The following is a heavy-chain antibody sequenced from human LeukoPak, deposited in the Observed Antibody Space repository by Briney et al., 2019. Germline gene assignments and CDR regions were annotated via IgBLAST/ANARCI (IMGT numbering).Heavy chain of an antibody. J-gene: IGHJ4*02. CDR1: GYTFTGYY. V-gene: IGHV1-2*02. CDR3: ARDLSAISRGSGSYYGY. CDR2: INPNSGGT. D-gene: IGHD3-10*01. Sequence: ASVKVSCKASGYTFTGYYMHWVRQAPGQGLEWMGWINPNSGGTNYAQKFQGRVTMTRDTSISTAYMELSRLRSDDTAVYYCARDLSAISRGSGSYYGYWGQGTLVTVSS.